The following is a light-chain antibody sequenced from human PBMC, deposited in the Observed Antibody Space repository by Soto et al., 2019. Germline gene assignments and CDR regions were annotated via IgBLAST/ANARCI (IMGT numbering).Light chain of an antibody. CDR1: QYINTR. J-gene: IGKJ1*01. V-gene: IGKV3-11*01. Sequence: EIVLTQSPATLSSFPGDRVTLSCRASQYINTRLAWYQHRPGQAPRLLIYQTSIWAAGIPARFSASGSGTAFTLTIGDVPPEDFALYYCHQRQSWPQTFGQGTKVYI. CDR2: QTS. CDR3: HQRQSWPQT.